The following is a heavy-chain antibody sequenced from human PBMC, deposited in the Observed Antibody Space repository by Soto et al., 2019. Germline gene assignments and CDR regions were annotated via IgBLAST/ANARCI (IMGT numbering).Heavy chain of an antibody. CDR2: IIPIFGTA. D-gene: IGHD3-3*01. V-gene: IGHV1-69*13. CDR3: ARGKPSENFDY. CDR1: GGTFSSYA. Sequence: SVKVSCKASGGTFSSYAISWLRQAPGQGLEWMGGIIPIFGTANYAQKFQGRVTITADESTSTAYMELSSLRYEDTAVYYCARGKPSENFDYWGQGTLVTVSS. J-gene: IGHJ4*02.